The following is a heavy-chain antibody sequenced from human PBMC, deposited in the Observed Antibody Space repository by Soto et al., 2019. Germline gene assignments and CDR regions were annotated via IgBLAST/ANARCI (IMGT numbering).Heavy chain of an antibody. CDR3: ARDRSGAAGLNYGMDV. D-gene: IGHD2-15*01. J-gene: IGHJ6*02. CDR1: GYTFIGYH. V-gene: IGHV1-2*02. Sequence: QVQLVQSGAEVKKPGASVKVSCKTSGYTFIGYHMYWVRQAPGQGLEWMGWINPNSGGTTYSQKFQGRATMTRDTSRRTGYMELSRLTSDDTAVYYCARDRSGAAGLNYGMDVWGQGTTLTVSS. CDR2: INPNSGGT.